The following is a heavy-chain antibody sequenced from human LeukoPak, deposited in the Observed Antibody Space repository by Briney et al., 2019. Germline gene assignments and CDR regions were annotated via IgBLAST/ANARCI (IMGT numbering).Heavy chain of an antibody. Sequence: GRSLRLSCAVSGFTFSNYDMHWVRQAPGKGLEWVAVIWYDGSNKYYADSVRGRFTISRDNSKNTLYLQMNTLRAEDTAVYYCARDPGGVVYFDYWGQGTLVTVSS. CDR2: IWYDGSNK. CDR3: ARDPGGVVYFDY. CDR1: GFTFSNYD. D-gene: IGHD2-8*01. V-gene: IGHV3-33*01. J-gene: IGHJ4*02.